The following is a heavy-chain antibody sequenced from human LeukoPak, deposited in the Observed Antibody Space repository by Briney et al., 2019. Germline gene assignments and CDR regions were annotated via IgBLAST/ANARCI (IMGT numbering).Heavy chain of an antibody. CDR2: IYSGGTT. D-gene: IGHD3-10*01. CDR3: ARKSDSLLVREGDC. CDR1: VLTVNRNY. V-gene: IGHV3-66*01. J-gene: IGHJ4*02. Sequence: RGSLRLSCAASVLTVNRNYMIWVRQAPGKGLECVSVIYSGGTTWYADSVKGRFTISRDTNTLYLQMNSLRAEDTAVYYCARKSDSLLVREGDCWGQGTLVTVSS.